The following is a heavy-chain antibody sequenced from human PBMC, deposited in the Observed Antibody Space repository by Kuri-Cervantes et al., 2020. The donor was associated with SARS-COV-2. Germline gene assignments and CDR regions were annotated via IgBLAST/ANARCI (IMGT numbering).Heavy chain of an antibody. J-gene: IGHJ4*02. V-gene: IGHV3-13*05. CDR2: IGTAGDP. CDR1: GFTFSSYD. CDR3: AKGYYDSSGYRTLDY. D-gene: IGHD3-22*01. Sequence: GESLKISCAASGFTFSSYDMHWVRQATGKGLEWVSAIGTAGDPYYPGSVKGRFTISRENAKNSLYLQMNSLRAGDTAVYYCAKGYYDSSGYRTLDYWGQGTLVTVSS.